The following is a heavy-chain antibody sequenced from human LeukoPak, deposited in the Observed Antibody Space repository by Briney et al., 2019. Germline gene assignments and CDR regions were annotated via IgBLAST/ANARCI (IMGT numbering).Heavy chain of an antibody. Sequence: GPTLVNPTQTLTLTCTFSGFSLSTSGVGVGWIRQPPGKALEWLSPIYWDDDKHYSPSLKSRLTITKDNSKNQVVLTMTNMDPVDTATYYCAHSFWAILFDYWGQGTLVTVSS. CDR2: IYWDDDK. J-gene: IGHJ4*02. CDR1: GFSLSTSGVG. D-gene: IGHD7-27*01. CDR3: AHSFWAILFDY. V-gene: IGHV2-5*02.